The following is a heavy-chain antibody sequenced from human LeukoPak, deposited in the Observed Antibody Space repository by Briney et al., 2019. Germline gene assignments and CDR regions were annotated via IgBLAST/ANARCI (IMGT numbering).Heavy chain of an antibody. Sequence: GGSLRLSCAASGFTLSNYAMNWVRQAPGKGLEWVAVISYDGRNKYYADSVKGRFTISRDNSKNTLYLQMNSLRPEDTAVYYCARTSQTFDYWGQGTLVTVSS. CDR3: ARTSQTFDY. CDR2: ISYDGRNK. CDR1: GFTLSNYA. J-gene: IGHJ4*02. V-gene: IGHV3-30*04.